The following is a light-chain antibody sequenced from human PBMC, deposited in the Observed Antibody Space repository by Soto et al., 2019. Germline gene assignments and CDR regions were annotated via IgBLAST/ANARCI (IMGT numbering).Light chain of an antibody. CDR2: GAS. CDR3: QRYDSFRT. J-gene: IGKJ1*01. CDR1: QSVNNF. V-gene: IGKV3-11*01. Sequence: EILLTQSPATLSLSPGERATLSCRASQSVNNFLAWYQQKPGQAPRLLIYGASNRATGIPDRFSGSGSGTDFTLTITRLEPEDFAMYYCQRYDSFRTFGQGTKVDIK.